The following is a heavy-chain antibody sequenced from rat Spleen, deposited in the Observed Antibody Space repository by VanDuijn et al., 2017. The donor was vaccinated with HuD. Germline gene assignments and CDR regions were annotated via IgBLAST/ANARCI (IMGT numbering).Heavy chain of an antibody. CDR2: INPDGGRT. CDR1: GFTFSSYW. CDR3: ARRGMGITKGFDY. V-gene: IGHV5-58*01. D-gene: IGHD1-9*01. Sequence: EVKLVESGGGLAQPGRSLKLSCAASGFTFSSYWMYWVRQAPGKGLEWVSSINPDGGRTYYPDSVKGRFTISRDNAENTVYLQMDSLRSEDTATYYCARRGMGITKGFDYWGQGVMVTVSS. J-gene: IGHJ2*01.